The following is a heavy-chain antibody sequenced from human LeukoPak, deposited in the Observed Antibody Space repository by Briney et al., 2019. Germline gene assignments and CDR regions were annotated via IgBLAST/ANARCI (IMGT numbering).Heavy chain of an antibody. CDR2: ICGYNGDT. V-gene: IGHV1-18*01. CDR1: GYTFTSYC. J-gene: IGHJ4*02. Sequence: ASVKVSCKASGYTFTSYCISWVRQAPGQGREWMGWICGYNGDTKYAQKFQGRVTITTDTSTSTAYIELRSLRSDDTAVYYCARDRRVDSSGYYQYYFDYWGERALVTASS. CDR3: ARDRRVDSSGYYQYYFDY. D-gene: IGHD3-22*01.